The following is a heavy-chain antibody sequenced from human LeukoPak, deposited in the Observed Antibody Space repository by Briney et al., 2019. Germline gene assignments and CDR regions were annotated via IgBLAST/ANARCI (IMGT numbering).Heavy chain of an antibody. D-gene: IGHD3-10*01. CDR1: GGSFSGYY. V-gene: IGHV4-34*01. CDR3: ARAIVLLFGGPPYYYYMDV. J-gene: IGHJ6*03. Sequence: SETLSLTCAVYGGSFSGYYWSWIRQPPGKGLEWIGEINHSGSTNYNPSLKTRVTISVDTSKNQFSLKLSSVTAADTAVYYCARAIVLLFGGPPYYYYMDVWGKGTTVTVSS. CDR2: INHSGST.